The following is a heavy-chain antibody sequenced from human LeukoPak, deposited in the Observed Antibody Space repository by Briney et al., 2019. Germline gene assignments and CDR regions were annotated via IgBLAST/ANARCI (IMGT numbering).Heavy chain of an antibody. J-gene: IGHJ5*02. V-gene: IGHV4-39*01. CDR3: ARRGDAGDGRFDP. D-gene: IGHD4-17*01. CDR1: GGSISSSGFY. Sequence: PSETLSLTCTVSGGSISSSGFYWGWIRQPPGKGLEWIGNIHYTGITSYNPSLKSRVTISVDTSKNQFSLRLSPVTAADTAVYYCARRGDAGDGRFDPWGQGTLVTVFS. CDR2: IHYTGIT.